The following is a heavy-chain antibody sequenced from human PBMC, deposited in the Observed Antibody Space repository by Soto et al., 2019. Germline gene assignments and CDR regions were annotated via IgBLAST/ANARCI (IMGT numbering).Heavy chain of an antibody. J-gene: IGHJ6*02. CDR1: GFTFSSYG. CDR3: ARDAHDFWSGYPENPYYYYYYGMDV. Sequence: QVQLVESGGGVVQPGRSLRLSCAASGFTFSSYGMHWVRQAPGKGLEWVAVRWYDGSNKYYADSVKGRFTISRDNSKNTLYLQMNSLRAEDTAVYYCARDAHDFWSGYPENPYYYYYYGMDVRGQGTTVTVSS. D-gene: IGHD3-3*01. CDR2: RWYDGSNK. V-gene: IGHV3-33*01.